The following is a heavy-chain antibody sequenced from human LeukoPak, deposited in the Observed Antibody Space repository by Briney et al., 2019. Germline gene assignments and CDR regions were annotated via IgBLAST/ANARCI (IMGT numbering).Heavy chain of an antibody. D-gene: IGHD6-19*01. CDR2: IYYSGST. Sequence: SETLSLTCTVSGGSISSSSYYWGWIRQPPGKGLEWTGSIYYSGSTYYNPSLKSRVTISVDTSKNQFSLKLSSVTAADTAVYYCARREGIAVAPFDYWGQGTLVTVSS. CDR3: ARREGIAVAPFDY. V-gene: IGHV4-39*01. CDR1: GGSISSSSYY. J-gene: IGHJ4*02.